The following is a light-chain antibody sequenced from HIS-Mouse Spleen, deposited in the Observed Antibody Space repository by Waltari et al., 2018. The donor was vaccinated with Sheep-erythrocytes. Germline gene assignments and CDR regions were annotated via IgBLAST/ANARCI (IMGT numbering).Light chain of an antibody. CDR3: SSYAGSNNYV. V-gene: IGLV2-8*01. Sequence: QSALTQPPSASGSPGQSVTISCTGTSSDVGGYNYVSWYQQHPGKAPNLMIYEVSKRPSGVPDRCSGSKSGNTASLTVSGLQAEDEADYYCSSYAGSNNYVFGTGTKVTVL. J-gene: IGLJ1*01. CDR2: EVS. CDR1: SSDVGGYNY.